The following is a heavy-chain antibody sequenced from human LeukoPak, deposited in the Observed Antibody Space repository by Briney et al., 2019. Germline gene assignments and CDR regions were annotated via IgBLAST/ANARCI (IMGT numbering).Heavy chain of an antibody. Sequence: ASVKVSCRASGGTLSSYAISWVRQAPGQGLEWMGRIIPIFGIANYAQKFQGRVTMTRDTSTSTVYMELSSLRSEDTAVYYCARGSSGWYSVAYWGQGTLVTVSS. CDR3: ARGSSGWYSVAY. D-gene: IGHD6-19*01. J-gene: IGHJ4*02. CDR1: GGTLSSYA. CDR2: IIPIFGIA. V-gene: IGHV1-69*04.